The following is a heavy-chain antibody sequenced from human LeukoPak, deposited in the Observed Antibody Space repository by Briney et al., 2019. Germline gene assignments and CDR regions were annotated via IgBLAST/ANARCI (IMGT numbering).Heavy chain of an antibody. CDR2: ISSSSSTI. CDR3: ARGDRLHFD. J-gene: IGHJ4*02. V-gene: IGHV3-48*01. D-gene: IGHD5-24*01. CDR1: GFTFSSYW. Sequence: GGSLRLSCAASGFTFSSYWMHWVRQAPGKGLEWVSYISSSSSTIYYADSVKGRFTISRDNAKNSLYLQMNSLRAEDTAVYYCARGDRLHFDWGQGTLVTVSS.